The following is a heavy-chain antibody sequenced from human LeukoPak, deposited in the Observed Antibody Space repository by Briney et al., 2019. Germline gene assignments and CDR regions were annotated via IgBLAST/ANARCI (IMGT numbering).Heavy chain of an antibody. CDR1: GFTFSSYG. V-gene: IGHV3-30*02. Sequence: PGGSLRLSCASSGFTFSSYGMHWVRQAPGKGLEWVTFIRYDGSNKYYADSVKGRFTISRDNAKNTLYLQMNSLRAEDTAVYFCSSWGYFDWPSDIDYWGQGTLVTVSS. CDR3: SSWGYFDWPSDIDY. CDR2: IRYDGSNK. J-gene: IGHJ4*02. D-gene: IGHD3-9*01.